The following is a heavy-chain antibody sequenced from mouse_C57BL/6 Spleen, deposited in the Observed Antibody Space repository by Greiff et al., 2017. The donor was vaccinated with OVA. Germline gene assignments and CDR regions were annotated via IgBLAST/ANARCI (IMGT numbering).Heavy chain of an antibody. CDR3: ARGYGSSYYYWYFDV. D-gene: IGHD1-1*01. J-gene: IGHJ1*03. CDR1: GFNIKDYY. V-gene: IGHV14-2*01. Sequence: VQLQQSGAELVKPGASVKLSCTASGFNIKDYYMHWVKQRTEQGLEWIGRIDPEDGETKYAPKFQGKATITADTSSNTAYLQLSSLTSEDTAVYYGARGYGSSYYYWYFDVWGTGTTVTVSS. CDR2: IDPEDGET.